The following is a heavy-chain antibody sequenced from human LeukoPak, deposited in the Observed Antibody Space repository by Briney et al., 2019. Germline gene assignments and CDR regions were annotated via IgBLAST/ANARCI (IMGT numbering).Heavy chain of an antibody. CDR2: INHSGST. CDR3: AFNSWINYYYYDY. V-gene: IGHV4-34*03. J-gene: IGHJ4*02. CDR1: GGPICCYY. D-gene: IGHD3-3*01. Sequence: SETLPLTSAFCGGPICCYYWWGLRQPPGKGLEWIGEINHSGSTNYNPSLKSRVTISVDTSKNQFSLKLSSVSAADAALYYWAFNSWINYYYYDYWGPGTLVTVSS.